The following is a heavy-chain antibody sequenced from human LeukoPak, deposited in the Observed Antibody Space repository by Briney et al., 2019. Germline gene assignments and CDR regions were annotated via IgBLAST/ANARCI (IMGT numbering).Heavy chain of an antibody. J-gene: IGHJ6*02. D-gene: IGHD3-16*02. CDR3: AREGHDYVWGSYRYYYYYGIDV. V-gene: IGHV3-30*03. CDR1: GFTFSSYG. CDR2: ISFDGSNE. Sequence: GGSLRLSCAASGFTFSSYGIHWVRQSPGRGLEWVSFISFDGSNEFYADSLKGRFTISRDNSKDTLYLQMDSLRAEDTALYYCAREGHDYVWGSYRYYYYYGIDVWGQGTTVTVSS.